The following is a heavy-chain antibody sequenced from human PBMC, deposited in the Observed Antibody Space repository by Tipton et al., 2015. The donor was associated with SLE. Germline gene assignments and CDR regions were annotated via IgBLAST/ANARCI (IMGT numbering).Heavy chain of an antibody. CDR2: IYTSGAT. D-gene: IGHD2/OR15-2a*01. V-gene: IGHV4-4*07. CDR1: GGSISSYY. J-gene: IGHJ4*02. Sequence: TLSLTCTVSGGSISSYYWNWIRQAAGKGLEWIGRIYTSGATDDNPSLKSRVTMSVDMSKNQIFLKVTSVTAADSAVYYCARDSTRWSFWGQGTLVTVSS. CDR3: ARDSTRWSF.